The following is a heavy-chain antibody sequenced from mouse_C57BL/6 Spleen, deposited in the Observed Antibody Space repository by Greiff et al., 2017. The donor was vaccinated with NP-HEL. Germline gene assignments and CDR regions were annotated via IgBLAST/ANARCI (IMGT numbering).Heavy chain of an antibody. CDR1: GYTFTSYG. V-gene: IGHV1-81*01. Sequence: VQLQQSGAELARPGASVKLSCKASGYTFTSYGISWVKQRTGQGLEWIGEIYPRSGNTYYNEKFKGKATLTADKSSSTAYMELRSLTSEDSAVYFCARSRIYYYGSRGYFDVWGTGTTVTVSS. CDR2: IYPRSGNT. D-gene: IGHD1-1*01. J-gene: IGHJ1*03. CDR3: ARSRIYYYGSRGYFDV.